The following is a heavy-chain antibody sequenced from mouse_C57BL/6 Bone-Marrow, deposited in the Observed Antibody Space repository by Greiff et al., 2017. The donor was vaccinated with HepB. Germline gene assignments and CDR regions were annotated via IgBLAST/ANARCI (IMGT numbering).Heavy chain of an antibody. CDR2: IDPETGGT. J-gene: IGHJ1*03. Sequence: QVQLQQSGAELVRPGASVTLSCKASGYTFTDYEMHWVKQTPVHGLEWIGAIDPETGGTAYNEKFKSKATLTVDKSSSTAYMQLSSLTSEDSAVYYCARKLLLLDFDVGGTGTTVTVSS. CDR3: ARKLLLLDFDV. CDR1: GYTFTDYE. V-gene: IGHV1-15*01. D-gene: IGHD1-1*01.